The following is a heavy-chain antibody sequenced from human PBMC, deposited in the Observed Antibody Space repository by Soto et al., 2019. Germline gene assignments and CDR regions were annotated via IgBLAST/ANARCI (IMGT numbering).Heavy chain of an antibody. D-gene: IGHD1-7*01. CDR3: ARDMPYNWNYGDYYYGMDV. V-gene: IGHV1-2*04. CDR2: INPNSGGT. CDR1: GYTFTGYY. J-gene: IGHJ6*02. Sequence: ASVKVSCKASGYTFTGYYMHWVRQAPGQGLEWMGWINPNSGGTNYAQKFQGWVTMTRDTSISTAYTELSRLRSDDTAVYYCARDMPYNWNYGDYYYGMDVWGQGTTVTVSS.